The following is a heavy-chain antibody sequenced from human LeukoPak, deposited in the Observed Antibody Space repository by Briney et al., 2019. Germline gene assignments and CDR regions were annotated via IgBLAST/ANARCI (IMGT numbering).Heavy chain of an antibody. V-gene: IGHV4-30-2*01. CDR3: ARQGVATAIDY. Sequence: SETLSLTCAVSGGSISSGGYSWSWIRQPPGKGLEWIGYIYHSGSTYYNPSLKSRVTMSVDTSKNLFALKLSSVTAADTAVYYCARQGVATAIDYWGQGTLVTVSS. CDR2: IYHSGST. J-gene: IGHJ4*02. CDR1: GGSISSGGYS. D-gene: IGHD2-21*02.